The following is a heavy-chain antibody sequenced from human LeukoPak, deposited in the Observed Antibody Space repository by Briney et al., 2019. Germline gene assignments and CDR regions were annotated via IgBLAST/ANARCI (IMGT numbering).Heavy chain of an antibody. J-gene: IGHJ3*02. CDR2: ISYDGSHK. V-gene: IGHV3-30*03. CDR3: ATASRLSYDTFDI. Sequence: PGGSLRLSCAASGFTFSSDGMHWVRQALGKGLEWVAVISYDGSHKYYEDFVKGRFTISRDNSKNTLYLQMNSLRAEDTAVYYCATASRLSYDTFDIWGQGTVVTVSS. CDR1: GFTFSSDG. D-gene: IGHD2/OR15-2a*01.